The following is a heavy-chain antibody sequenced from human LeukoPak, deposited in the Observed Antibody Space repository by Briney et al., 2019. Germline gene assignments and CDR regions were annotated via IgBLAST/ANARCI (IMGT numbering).Heavy chain of an antibody. J-gene: IGHJ4*02. Sequence: NPSETLSLTCTVSGGSISSSSYYWGWIRQPPGKGLEWIGSIYYSGSTYYNPSLKSRVTISVDTSKNQFSLKLSSVTAADTAVYYCASGYSSGWVQTGPRYYFDYWGQGTLVTVSS. D-gene: IGHD6-19*01. CDR1: GGSISSSSYY. CDR3: ASGYSSGWVQTGPRYYFDY. CDR2: IYYSGST. V-gene: IGHV4-39*07.